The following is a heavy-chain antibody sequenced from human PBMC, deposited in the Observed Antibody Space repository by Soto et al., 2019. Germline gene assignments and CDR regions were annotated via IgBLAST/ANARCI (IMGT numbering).Heavy chain of an antibody. D-gene: IGHD3-3*01. CDR2: MNPNSGNT. J-gene: IGHJ6*02. CDR1: GYTFTSYD. Sequence: QVQLVQSGAEVKKPGASVKVSCKASGYTFTSYDINWVRQATGQGLEWMGWMNPNSGNTGYAQKWQGRVTMTRNTSISTAYMELSSLRSEDTAVYYCARASRNYDFWSGYSGGYYYYGMDVWGQGTTVTVSS. CDR3: ARASRNYDFWSGYSGGYYYYGMDV. V-gene: IGHV1-8*01.